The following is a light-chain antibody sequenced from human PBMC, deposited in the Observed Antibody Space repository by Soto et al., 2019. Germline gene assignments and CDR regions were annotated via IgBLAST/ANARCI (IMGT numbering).Light chain of an antibody. CDR1: SSDVGGYNY. CDR2: DVS. CDR3: TSYTSSSTRV. Sequence: QSAMTQPASVSGSPGQSITISCTGNSSDVGGYNYVSWYQQHPGKAPKLMIYDVSNRPSGVSNRFSGSKSGNTASLTISGLHAEGESDYYCTSYTSSSTRVFGGGTKLTVL. J-gene: IGLJ2*01. V-gene: IGLV2-14*01.